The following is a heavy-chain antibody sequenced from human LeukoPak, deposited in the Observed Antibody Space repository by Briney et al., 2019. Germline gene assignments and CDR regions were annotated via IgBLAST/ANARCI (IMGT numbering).Heavy chain of an antibody. CDR2: IRYDGSNK. J-gene: IGHJ1*01. V-gene: IGHV3-30*02. CDR3: ANDRGSSWFWAH. CDR1: GFTFSSYG. Sequence: PGGSLRLSCAASGFTFSSYGTHWVRQAPGKGLEWVAFIRYDGSNKYYADSVKGRFTISRDNSKNTLYLQMNSLRAEDTAVYYCANDRGSSWFWAHWGQGTLVTVSS. D-gene: IGHD6-13*01.